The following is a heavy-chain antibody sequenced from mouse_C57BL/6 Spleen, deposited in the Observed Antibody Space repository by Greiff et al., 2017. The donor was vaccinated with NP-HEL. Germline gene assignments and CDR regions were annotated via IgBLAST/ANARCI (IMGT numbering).Heavy chain of an antibody. CDR2: IWTGGGT. D-gene: IGHD1-1*01. V-gene: IGHV2-9-1*01. CDR3: AREEDYYGRYAMDY. CDR1: GFSLTSYA. Sequence: VQLVESGPGLVAPSQSLSITCTVSGFSLTSYAISWVRQPPGKGLEWLGVIWTGGGTNYNSALKSRLSISKDNSKSQVFLKMNSLQTDDTARYYCAREEDYYGRYAMDYWGQGTSVTVSS. J-gene: IGHJ4*01.